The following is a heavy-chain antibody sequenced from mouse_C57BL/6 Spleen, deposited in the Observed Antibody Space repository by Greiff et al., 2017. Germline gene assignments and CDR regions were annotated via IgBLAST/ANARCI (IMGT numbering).Heavy chain of an antibody. J-gene: IGHJ2*01. D-gene: IGHD2-2*01. Sequence: QVQLQQPGAELVKPGASVKLSCKASGYTFTSYWMHWVKQRPGQGLERIGMIHPNSGSTNYNEKFKSKATLTVDKSSSTASMQLSSLTSEDSAVYYCTAHKVGLRDYFDYWGQGTTLTVSS. CDR3: TAHKVGLRDYFDY. V-gene: IGHV1-64*01. CDR2: IHPNSGST. CDR1: GYTFTSYW.